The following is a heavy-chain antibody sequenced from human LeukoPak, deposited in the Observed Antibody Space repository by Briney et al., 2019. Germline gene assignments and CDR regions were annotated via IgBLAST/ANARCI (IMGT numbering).Heavy chain of an antibody. J-gene: IGHJ4*02. D-gene: IGHD5-12*01. CDR1: GHTCTDYY. V-gene: IGHV1-18*04. Sequence: ASVKVSCKASGHTCTDYYIHWVRQAPGQGLEWMGWISAYNGNTNYAQKLQGRVTMTTDTSTSTAYMELRSLRSDDTAVYYCARGWLRWGYYFDYWGQGTLVTVSS. CDR2: ISAYNGNT. CDR3: ARGWLRWGYYFDY.